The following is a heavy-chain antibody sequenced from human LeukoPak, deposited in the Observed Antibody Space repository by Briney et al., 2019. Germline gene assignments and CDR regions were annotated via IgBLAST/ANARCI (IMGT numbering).Heavy chain of an antibody. D-gene: IGHD2-15*01. CDR1: GGSISSGDYY. CDR2: IYYSGST. V-gene: IGHV4-30-4*08. J-gene: IGHJ6*03. Sequence: PSQTLSLTCTVSGGSISSGDYYWSWIRQPPGKGLEWIGYIYYSGSTYYNPSLKSRVTISVDTSKNQFSLKLSSVTAADTAVYYCAREVVAATGWYYYYYYMDVWGKGTTVTVSS. CDR3: AREVVAATGWYYYYYYMDV.